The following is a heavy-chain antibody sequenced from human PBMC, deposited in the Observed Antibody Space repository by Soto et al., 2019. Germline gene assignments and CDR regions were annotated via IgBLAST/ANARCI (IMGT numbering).Heavy chain of an antibody. CDR1: GFTFSSYG. V-gene: IGHV3-30*03. Sequence: QVQLVESGGGVVQPGRSLRLSCAASGFTFSSYGMHWVRQAPGKGLEWVAVISYDGSNKYYADSVKGRFTISRDNSKNTLYLQMNSLRAEDTAVYYCALIWSGPHYYGMDVWGQGTTVTVSS. J-gene: IGHJ6*02. D-gene: IGHD3-3*01. CDR2: ISYDGSNK. CDR3: ALIWSGPHYYGMDV.